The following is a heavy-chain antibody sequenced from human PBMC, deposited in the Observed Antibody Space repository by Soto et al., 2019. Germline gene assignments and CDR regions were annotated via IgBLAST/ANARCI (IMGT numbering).Heavy chain of an antibody. J-gene: IGHJ6*02. CDR1: GGSVSSGSNY. CDR3: ARSIGLAAAGNSGGMDV. V-gene: IGHV4-31*03. D-gene: IGHD6-13*01. CDR2: ISYSGTT. Sequence: QVQLRESGPGLVQASQTLSLVCTVSGGSVSSGSNYWSWIRQRPHGGLEWLGYISYSGTTYYNPSLTSRVTISEDTSKYQLSPNFKSVTAADTAVYYCARSIGLAAAGNSGGMDVWGPGTTLT.